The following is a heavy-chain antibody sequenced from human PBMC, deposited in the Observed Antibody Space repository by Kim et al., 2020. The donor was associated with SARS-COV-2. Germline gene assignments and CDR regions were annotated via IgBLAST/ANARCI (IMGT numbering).Heavy chain of an antibody. CDR1: GFTFISYG. CDR2: ISYDGSNK. Sequence: GGSLRLSCAASGFTFISYGMHWVRQAPGKGLEWVAVISYDGSNKYYADSVKGRFTISRDNSKNTLYLQMNSLRAEDTAVYYCAKESGSGSYYAWTYYYYGMDVWGRGTTVTVSS. J-gene: IGHJ6*02. D-gene: IGHD3-10*01. CDR3: AKESGSGSYYAWTYYYYGMDV. V-gene: IGHV3-30*18.